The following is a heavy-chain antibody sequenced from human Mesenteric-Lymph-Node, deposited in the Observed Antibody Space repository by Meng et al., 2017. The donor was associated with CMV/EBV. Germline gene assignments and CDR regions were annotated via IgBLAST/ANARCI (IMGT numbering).Heavy chain of an antibody. CDR1: GGTFSSYA. CDR3: AREVGATWLN. D-gene: IGHD1-26*01. J-gene: IGHJ4*02. Sequence: SVKVSCKASGGTFSSYAISWVRQAPGQGLEWVGGVIPILPISNYAQNFQGRVTMTTDTSTSTAYMELRSLRSDDTAVYYCAREVGATWLNWGQGTLVTVSS. V-gene: IGHV1-69*10. CDR2: VIPILPIS.